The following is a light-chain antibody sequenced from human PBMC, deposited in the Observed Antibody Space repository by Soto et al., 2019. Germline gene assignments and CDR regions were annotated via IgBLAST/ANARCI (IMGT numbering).Light chain of an antibody. CDR3: QQYDGSSIT. V-gene: IGKV3-20*01. CDR2: DAS. CDR1: QSIRYNY. J-gene: IGKJ5*01. Sequence: VLTQSPGTLSLSPGEGATLSCRASQSIRYNYLAWYQQRPGQAPRLLIYDASSRATGVPDRFSGSGSGTDFTLTISRLEPEDFAVYSCQQYDGSSITFGQGTRLEI.